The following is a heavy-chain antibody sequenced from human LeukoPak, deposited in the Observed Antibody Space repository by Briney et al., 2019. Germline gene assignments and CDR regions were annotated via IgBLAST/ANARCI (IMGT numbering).Heavy chain of an antibody. Sequence: GGSLRLSCAASGFTVSNNYMGWVRQAPAKGLEWVSVIYGVGSTYYADSVRGRFTISRDNSKNTLYLQMNGLRVEDTAVYYCAGSLAYCGGDCRLGDYWGQGTLVTVSS. CDR2: IYGVGST. V-gene: IGHV3-66*01. J-gene: IGHJ4*02. D-gene: IGHD2-21*02. CDR3: AGSLAYCGGDCRLGDY. CDR1: GFTVSNNY.